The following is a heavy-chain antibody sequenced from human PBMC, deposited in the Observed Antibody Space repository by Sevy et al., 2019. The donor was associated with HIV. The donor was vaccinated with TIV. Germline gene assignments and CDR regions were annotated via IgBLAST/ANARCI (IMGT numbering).Heavy chain of an antibody. CDR3: VSLFLSYRSGWSYFDY. V-gene: IGHV3-66*02. CDR2: IFSSGYT. D-gene: IGHD6-19*01. Sequence: GGSLRLSCAISGFTVNDKYIIWVRQAPGKGLEWVSVIFSSGYTYYADSAKGRFIISRDNSKNTVDLQMNSVSAEDTAVYYCVSLFLSYRSGWSYFDYWGQGTLVTVSS. CDR1: GFTVNDKY. J-gene: IGHJ4*02.